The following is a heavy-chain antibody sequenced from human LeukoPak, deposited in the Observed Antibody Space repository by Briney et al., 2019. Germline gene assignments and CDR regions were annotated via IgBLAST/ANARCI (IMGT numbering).Heavy chain of an antibody. CDR2: ISTYNSNI. D-gene: IGHD2-2*01. CDR3: ARGRLPADAFDV. Sequence: ASVKVSCKASGYTFTTFGFTWVRPAPGQGLEWLGWISTYNSNINYAQNFQDRLTLTTDTSTNTAYMEWSSFRFDDTAIYYCARGRLPADAFDVWGQGTLVTVPS. V-gene: IGHV1-18*01. J-gene: IGHJ3*01. CDR1: GYTFTTFG.